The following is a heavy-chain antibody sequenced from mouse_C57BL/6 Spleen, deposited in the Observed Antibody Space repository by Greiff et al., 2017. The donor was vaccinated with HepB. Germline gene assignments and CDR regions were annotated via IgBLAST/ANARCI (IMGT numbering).Heavy chain of an antibody. CDR1: GYTFTDYY. CDR3: ARGGDDGYWYFDV. D-gene: IGHD2-12*01. V-gene: IGHV1-26*01. Sequence: DVQLQQSGPELVKPGASVKISCKASGYTFTDYYMNWVKQSHGKSLEWIGDINPNNGGTSYNQKFKGKATLTVDKSSSTAYMELRSLTSEDSAVYYCARGGDDGYWYFDVWGTGTTVTVSS. J-gene: IGHJ1*03. CDR2: INPNNGGT.